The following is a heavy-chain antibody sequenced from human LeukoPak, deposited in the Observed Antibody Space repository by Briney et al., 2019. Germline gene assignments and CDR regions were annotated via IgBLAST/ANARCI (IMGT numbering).Heavy chain of an antibody. CDR3: AGASYDSSGVH. J-gene: IGHJ4*02. CDR1: GGSFSGYY. Sequence: PSETLSLTCAVYGGSFSGYYWSWIRQPPGKGLEWIGEINHSGRTNYNPSLKSRVTISVDTSKNQFSLKLSSVTAADTAVYYCAGASYDSSGVHWGQGTLVTVSS. CDR2: INHSGRT. D-gene: IGHD3-22*01. V-gene: IGHV4-34*01.